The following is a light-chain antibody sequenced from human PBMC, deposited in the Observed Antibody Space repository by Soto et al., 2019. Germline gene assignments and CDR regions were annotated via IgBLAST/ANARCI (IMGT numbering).Light chain of an antibody. CDR3: QVWHSGSDHWV. J-gene: IGLJ3*02. V-gene: IGLV3-21*02. CDR1: NIGSKS. CDR2: DDR. Sequence: SYELTQPPSVSVAPGQTARISCGGHNIGSKSVHWYQQKPGQAPALVVHDDRDRPSGIPERFSGSNSGNTATLTISRAEAGDEADYYCQVWHSGSDHWVFGGGTKLTVL.